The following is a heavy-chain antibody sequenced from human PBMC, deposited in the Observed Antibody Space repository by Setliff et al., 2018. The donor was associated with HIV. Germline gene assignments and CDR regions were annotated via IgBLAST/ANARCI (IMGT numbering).Heavy chain of an antibody. J-gene: IGHJ6*03. CDR2: IYYSGST. CDR3: ARGRRSTSSYYYYYYMDV. Sequence: PSETLSLTCSVSGGSISSSSYYWGWIRQPPGKGLEWIGSIYYSGSTYYNPSLKGRVTMFVDTSKNQFSLKLTSVTAADTAMYYCARGRRSTSSYYYYYYMDVWGKGTTVTV. V-gene: IGHV4-39*01. D-gene: IGHD2-2*01. CDR1: GGSISSSSYY.